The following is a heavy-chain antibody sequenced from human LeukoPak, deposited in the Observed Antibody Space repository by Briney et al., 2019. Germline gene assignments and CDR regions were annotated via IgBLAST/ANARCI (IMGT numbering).Heavy chain of an antibody. V-gene: IGHV3-73*01. Sequence: GGSLRLSCAASGFTFSGSAMHWVRQTSGKGLEWVGRIRSKANSYATAYAASVKGRFTISRDDSKNTAYLQMNSLKTEDTAVYYCTGQIPLFIAAAGNSAFDIWGQGTMVTVSS. CDR2: IRSKANSYAT. D-gene: IGHD6-13*01. CDR3: TGQIPLFIAAAGNSAFDI. CDR1: GFTFSGSA. J-gene: IGHJ3*02.